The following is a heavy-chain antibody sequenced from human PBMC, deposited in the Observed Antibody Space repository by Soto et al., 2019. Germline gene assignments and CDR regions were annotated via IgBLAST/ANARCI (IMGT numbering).Heavy chain of an antibody. V-gene: IGHV2-26*01. J-gene: IGHJ6*02. D-gene: IGHD4-17*01. CDR1: GFSLSNGRMG. CDR2: IFPDDEK. CDR3: ARVSHYTVTTFHGMDV. Sequence: QVTFKESGPVLVKPTEPLTLTCTVSGFSLSNGRMGVSWIRQPPGKALEWLAHIFPDDEKSFSTSLKSRLTISKDTSKSQVVLTMTNMDPVDTGTYYCARVSHYTVTTFHGMDVWGQGTTVTVSS.